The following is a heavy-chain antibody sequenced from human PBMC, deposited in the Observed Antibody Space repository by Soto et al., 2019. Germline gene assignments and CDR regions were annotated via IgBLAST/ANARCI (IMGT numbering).Heavy chain of an antibody. CDR3: AKGNSWSPALVLDI. CDR1: GFTFSSYA. Sequence: PGGSLRLSCAASGFTFSSYAMNWVRQAPGKGLEWVSAISGSGGSTYYADSVKGRFTISRDSSKNTLYLQMNSPRAEDTAVYYCAKGNSWSPALVLDIWGQGTMVTVS. V-gene: IGHV3-23*01. D-gene: IGHD1-7*01. J-gene: IGHJ3*02. CDR2: ISGSGGST.